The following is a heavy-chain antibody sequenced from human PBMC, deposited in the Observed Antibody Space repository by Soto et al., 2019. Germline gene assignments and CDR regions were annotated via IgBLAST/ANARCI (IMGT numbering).Heavy chain of an antibody. CDR1: GFSLSTSGVG. Sequence: QITLKESGPPLVKPTQTLTLTCTFSGFSLSTSGVGVGWIRQPPGKALEWLALIYWDDDKRYSSSLKSRLTITKDTSKNQVVLTLTNMDPVDTATYYCARVLTGAAFDYWGQGTLVTVSS. J-gene: IGHJ4*02. CDR2: IYWDDDK. D-gene: IGHD3-10*01. CDR3: ARVLTGAAFDY. V-gene: IGHV2-5*02.